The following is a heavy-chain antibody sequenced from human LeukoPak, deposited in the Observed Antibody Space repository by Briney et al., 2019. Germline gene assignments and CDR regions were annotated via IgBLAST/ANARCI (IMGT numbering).Heavy chain of an antibody. CDR1: GFTSSFYW. CDR2: IKPDGSWK. V-gene: IGHV3-7*05. D-gene: IGHD4-23*01. J-gene: IGHJ2*01. CDR3: ASPLVESSGNVHLGL. Sequence: GSLRLSCSASGFTSSFYWMTWVRQAPGKGLEWVANIKPDGSWKSYVDSVKGRFIISRDNALTLLYLEMNSLRAEDTAAYYCASPLVESSGNVHLGLWGRGTLVTVSS.